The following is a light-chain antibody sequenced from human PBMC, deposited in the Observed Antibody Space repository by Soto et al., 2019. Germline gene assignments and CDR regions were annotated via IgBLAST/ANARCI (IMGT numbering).Light chain of an antibody. J-gene: IGKJ1*01. CDR3: QQYGNSPWT. Sequence: EIVMTQSRATLSLSPGERATLSWRSSQSVSSYLAWYQQKPGQAPRLLIYDTSTRATGIPARSSGSGSGTDFTLTISRLEPEDFAVYYCQQYGNSPWTFGQGTKVDI. CDR2: DTS. V-gene: IGKV3-20*01. CDR1: QSVSSY.